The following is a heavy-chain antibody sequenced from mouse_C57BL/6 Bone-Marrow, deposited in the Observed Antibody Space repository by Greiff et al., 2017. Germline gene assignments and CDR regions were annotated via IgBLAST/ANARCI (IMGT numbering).Heavy chain of an antibody. CDR3: ARGNYYGSYYFDY. D-gene: IGHD1-1*01. J-gene: IGHJ2*01. CDR1: GYTFTSYW. CDR2: ILPGSGST. V-gene: IGHV1-9*01. Sequence: QVQLQQPGAELVRPGTSVKLSCKASGYTFTSYWMHWVKQRPGHGLEWIGEILPGSGSTNYNEKFKGKATFTADTSSNTAYMQLSSLTTEDSAIYYCARGNYYGSYYFDYWGQGTTLTVSS.